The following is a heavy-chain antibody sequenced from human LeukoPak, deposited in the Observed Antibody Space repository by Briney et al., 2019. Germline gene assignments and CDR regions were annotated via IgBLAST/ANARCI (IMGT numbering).Heavy chain of an antibody. CDR1: GFTFSSNA. CDR3: ARAWGLGHYYYYYGMDV. Sequence: GGSLRLSCAASGFTFSSNAMHWVRHAPGKGLEWVAVISYDGSNKYYADSVKGRFTISRDNPKNTLYLQMNSLRAEDTAVYYCARAWGLGHYYYYYGMDVWGQGTTVTVSS. CDR2: ISYDGSNK. D-gene: IGHD7-27*01. V-gene: IGHV3-30-3*01. J-gene: IGHJ6*02.